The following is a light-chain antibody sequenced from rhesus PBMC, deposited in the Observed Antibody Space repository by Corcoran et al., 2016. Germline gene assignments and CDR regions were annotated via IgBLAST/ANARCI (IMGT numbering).Light chain of an antibody. CDR2: KAS. J-gene: IGKJ4*01. Sequence: DIQMTQSPSSLSASVGDRVTITCRASENVNNYLNWYQQKPGKAPKLLIYKASTLQSGGPTRFSGSGSGTDYTFTISSLQPEDVATYYGQHGYGTPFGGGTKVEIK. CDR3: QHGYGTP. V-gene: IGKV1-74*01. CDR1: ENVNNY.